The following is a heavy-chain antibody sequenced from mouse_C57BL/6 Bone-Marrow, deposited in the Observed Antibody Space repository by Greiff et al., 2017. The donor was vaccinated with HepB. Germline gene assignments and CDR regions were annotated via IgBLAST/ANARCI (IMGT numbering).Heavy chain of an antibody. CDR3: AREGGNYVNWYFDV. V-gene: IGHV5-16*01. CDR1: GFTFSDYY. D-gene: IGHD2-1*01. CDR2: INYDGSST. Sequence: DVQLVESEGGLVQPGSSMKLSCTASGFTFSDYYMAWVRQVPEKGLEWVANINYDGSSTYYLDSLKSRFIISRDNAKNILYLQMSSLKSEDTATYYCAREGGNYVNWYFDVWGTGTTVTVSS. J-gene: IGHJ1*03.